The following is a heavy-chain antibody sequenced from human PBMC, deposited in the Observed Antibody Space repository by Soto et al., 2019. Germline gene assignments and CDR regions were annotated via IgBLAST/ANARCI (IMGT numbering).Heavy chain of an antibody. D-gene: IGHD6-13*01. V-gene: IGHV3-64*04. CDR2: ISTNGGST. CDR3: ARDLGSSWYPEYFQH. Sequence: PGGSLRLSCAASGFTFSSYSMHWVRQAPGKGLEYVSSISTNGGSTHYADSVKGRFTISRDNAKNSLYLQMNSLRAEDTAVYYCARDLGSSWYPEYFQHWGQGTLVTVSS. CDR1: GFTFSSYS. J-gene: IGHJ1*01.